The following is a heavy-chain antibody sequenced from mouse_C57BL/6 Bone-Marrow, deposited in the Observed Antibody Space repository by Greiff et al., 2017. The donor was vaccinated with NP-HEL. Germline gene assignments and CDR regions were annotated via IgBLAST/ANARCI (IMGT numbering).Heavy chain of an antibody. CDR3: ARDVTTGGSSYAMDY. J-gene: IGHJ4*01. CDR2: SRNKANDYTT. CDR1: GFTFSDFY. D-gene: IGHD1-1*01. Sequence: EVKLMESGGGLVQSGRSLRLSCATSGFTFSDFYMEWVRQAPGKGLEWIAASRNKANDYTTEYSASVKGRFIVSRDTSQSILYLQMNALRAEDTAIYYCARDVTTGGSSYAMDYWGQGTSVTVSS. V-gene: IGHV7-1*01.